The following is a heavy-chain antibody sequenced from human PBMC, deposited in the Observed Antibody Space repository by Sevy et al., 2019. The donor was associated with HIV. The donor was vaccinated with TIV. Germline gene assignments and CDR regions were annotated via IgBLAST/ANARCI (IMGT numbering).Heavy chain of an antibody. Sequence: GGSLRLSCAASGFTFSNYGMNWVRQAPGVGLEWVATIGGDGDITHYADSVKGRFTISRDNFKNTLHLQLNNLRGDDTAIYFWAKVLSFSPRSIPAAVLDYWGRGTLVTVSS. V-gene: IGHV3-23*01. CDR3: AKVLSFSPRSIPAAVLDY. J-gene: IGHJ4*02. CDR1: GFTFSNYG. CDR2: IGGDGDIT. D-gene: IGHD2-2*01.